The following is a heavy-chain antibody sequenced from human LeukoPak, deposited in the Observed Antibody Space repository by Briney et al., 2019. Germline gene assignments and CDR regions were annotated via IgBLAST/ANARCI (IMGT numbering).Heavy chain of an antibody. CDR3: ASRLYCSNTRCRNFPFAY. V-gene: IGHV1-69*13. J-gene: IGHJ4*02. CDR1: GGTFSSYA. CDR2: IIPIFGTA. Sequence: VASVKVSCKDSGGTFSSYAINWVRQAPGQGLEWMGGIIPIFGTANYAQKFQDRVTITADESTSTAYMELSSLRSEDTAIYYCASRLYCSNTRCRNFPFAYWGQGTLVTVSS. D-gene: IGHD2-2*01.